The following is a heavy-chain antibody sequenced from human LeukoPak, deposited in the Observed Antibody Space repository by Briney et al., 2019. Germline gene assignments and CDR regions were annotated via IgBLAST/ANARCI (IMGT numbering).Heavy chain of an antibody. Sequence: SETLSLTCAVHGHFFSGFYCTWLRHPTGKELEWIGEIKHGGFTNYHPSLKSRVTMSEDTSNNQFSLKLTSVTGADTAVYYCARGLGEGYPDYWGPGTLVTVSS. CDR1: GHFFSGFY. CDR2: IKHGGFT. D-gene: IGHD5-24*01. V-gene: IGHV4-34*01. J-gene: IGHJ4*02. CDR3: ARGLGEGYPDY.